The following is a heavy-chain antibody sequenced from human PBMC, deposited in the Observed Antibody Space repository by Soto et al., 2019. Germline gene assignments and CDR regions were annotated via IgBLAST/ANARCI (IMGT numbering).Heavy chain of an antibody. CDR2: ISGSGGST. CDR1: GFTFSSYA. V-gene: IGHV3-23*01. CDR3: AKFTDFFGYSSSWYLERRFDP. Sequence: PGGSLRLSCAASGFTFSSYAMSWVRQAPGKGLEWVSAISGSGGSTYYADSVKGRFTISRDNSKNTLYLQMNSLRAEDTAVYYCAKFTDFFGYSSSWYLERRFDPWGQGTRVTVAS. D-gene: IGHD6-13*01. J-gene: IGHJ5*02.